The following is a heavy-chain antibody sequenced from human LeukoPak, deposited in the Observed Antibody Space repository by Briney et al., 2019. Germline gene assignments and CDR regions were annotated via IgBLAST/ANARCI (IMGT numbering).Heavy chain of an antibody. V-gene: IGHV3-74*03. CDR1: GFKLSSYY. Sequence: GGSLRLSCAASGFKLSSYYMDWVRQGPGKGLVWVSRLKSDGSSTKYADSVPGRFTTSRDDAKNTLYLQMTSVRVEDAAVYYCARTTMETQYFDRWGQGTLVTVSS. J-gene: IGHJ4*02. D-gene: IGHD1-1*01. CDR2: LKSDGSST. CDR3: ARTTMETQYFDR.